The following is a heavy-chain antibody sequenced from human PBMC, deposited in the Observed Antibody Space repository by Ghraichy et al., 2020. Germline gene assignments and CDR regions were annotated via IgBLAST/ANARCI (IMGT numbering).Heavy chain of an antibody. V-gene: IGHV3-23*01. CDR2: ISGSGGST. CDR1: GFTFSSYA. Sequence: GGSLRLSCAASGFTFSSYAMSWVRQAPGKGLKWVSVISGSGGSTYYADSVKGRFTISRDNSKNTLFLQMNSLTAEDTAVYYCAKGDEDTAMAVYYYFYAMDVWGQGTTVTVSS. D-gene: IGHD5-18*01. CDR3: AKGDEDTAMAVYYYFYAMDV. J-gene: IGHJ6*02.